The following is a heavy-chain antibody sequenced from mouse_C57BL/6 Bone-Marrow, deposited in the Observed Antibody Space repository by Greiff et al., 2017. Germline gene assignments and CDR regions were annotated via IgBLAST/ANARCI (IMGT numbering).Heavy chain of an antibody. Sequence: QVQLQQSGAELARPGASVKLSCKASGYTFTSYGISWVKQRTGQGLEWIGEIYPRSGNTYYNEKFKGKATLTADKSSSTAYMELRSLTSEDSAVYFCAREAVEPWYFDVWGTGTTVTVSS. V-gene: IGHV1-81*01. J-gene: IGHJ1*03. D-gene: IGHD1-1*01. CDR1: GYTFTSYG. CDR3: AREAVEPWYFDV. CDR2: IYPRSGNT.